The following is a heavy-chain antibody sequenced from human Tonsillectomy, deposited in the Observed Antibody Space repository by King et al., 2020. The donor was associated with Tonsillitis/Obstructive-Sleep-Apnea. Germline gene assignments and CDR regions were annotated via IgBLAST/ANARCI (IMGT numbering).Heavy chain of an antibody. CDR1: GGSISSSSYY. CDR2: IFYSGST. Sequence: QLQESGPGLVKPSETLSLTCTVSGGSISSSSYYWGWIRQPPGQGLEWIGNIFYSGSTYYNPSLKSRVTISVDTSKNQFSLKLSSVTAADTAVYYCARYDFWSGYYSYFDYWGQGTLVTVSS. V-gene: IGHV4-39*01. J-gene: IGHJ4*02. D-gene: IGHD3-3*01. CDR3: ARYDFWSGYYSYFDY.